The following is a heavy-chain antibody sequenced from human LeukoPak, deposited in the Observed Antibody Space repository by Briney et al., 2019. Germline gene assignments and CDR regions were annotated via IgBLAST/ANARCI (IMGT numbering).Heavy chain of an antibody. V-gene: IGHV3-23*01. CDR3: AKDYDTVTTYEYFQH. Sequence: PGGSLRLSCAASGFTFSSYAMSWVRQAPGKGLEWVSAISGSGGSTYYADSVKGRFTISRDNSKNTLYLQMNSLRAEDTAVYYCAKDYDTVTTYEYFQHWDQGTLVTVSS. J-gene: IGHJ1*01. D-gene: IGHD4-17*01. CDR1: GFTFSSYA. CDR2: ISGSGGST.